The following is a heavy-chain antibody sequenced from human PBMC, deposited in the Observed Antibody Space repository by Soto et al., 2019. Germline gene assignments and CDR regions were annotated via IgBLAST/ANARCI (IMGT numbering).Heavy chain of an antibody. D-gene: IGHD2-8*01. J-gene: IGHJ4*02. CDR3: ARDRNTNSWYYY. CDR2: IDSGGNT. Sequence: EVQLVESGGGLVQPGGSLRLSCTVSGFTVSSTYMTWVRQAPGKGLEWVSLIDSGGNTHYADSVKGKFTVSRDNSKNKLYLQMNSLRAEDTAVYYCARDRNTNSWYYYWGQGPLVTVSS. CDR1: GFTVSSTY. V-gene: IGHV3-66*01.